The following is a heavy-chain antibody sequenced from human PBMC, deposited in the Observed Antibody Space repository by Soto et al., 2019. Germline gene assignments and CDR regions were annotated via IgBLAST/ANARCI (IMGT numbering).Heavy chain of an antibody. CDR2: ISGSGGST. CDR1: GFTFSSYA. D-gene: IGHD5-18*01. V-gene: IGHV3-23*01. Sequence: GGSLRLSCAASGFTFSSYAMSWVRQAPGKGLEWVSAISGSGGSTYCADSVKGRFTISRDNSKNTLYLQMNSLRAEDTAVYYCAKDHGGDTAMALDYWGQGTLVTVSS. CDR3: AKDHGGDTAMALDY. J-gene: IGHJ4*02.